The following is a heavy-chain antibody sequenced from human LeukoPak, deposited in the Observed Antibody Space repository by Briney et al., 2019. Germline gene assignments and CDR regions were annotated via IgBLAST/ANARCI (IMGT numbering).Heavy chain of an antibody. V-gene: IGHV4-59*08. CDR2: IYYSGST. D-gene: IGHD3-10*01. Sequence: SETLSRTCTVSGGSISSYYWSWIRQPPGKGLEWIGYIYYSGSTNYNPSLKSRVTISVDTSKNQFSLKLSSVTAADTAVYYCARSGITMVRGVIDYWGQGTLVTVSS. J-gene: IGHJ4*02. CDR3: ARSGITMVRGVIDY. CDR1: GGSISSYY.